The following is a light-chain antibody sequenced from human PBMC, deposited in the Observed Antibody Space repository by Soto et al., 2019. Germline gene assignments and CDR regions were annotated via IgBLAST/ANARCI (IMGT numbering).Light chain of an antibody. CDR1: ESINIW. V-gene: IGKV1-5*01. J-gene: IGKJ1*01. CDR2: DAS. CDR3: QQYNSYRT. Sequence: DIQLTQFPSTLSASVGDRVSITCRARESINIWLAWYQQKPGKAPKLLMYDASILASGVSPRFSGSGSGTQFSITISILQPDDFATFYCQQYNSYRTFGQGTRVEI.